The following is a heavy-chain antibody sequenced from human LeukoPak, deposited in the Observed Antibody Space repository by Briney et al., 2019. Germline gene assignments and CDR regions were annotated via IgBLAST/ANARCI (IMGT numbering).Heavy chain of an antibody. CDR2: IYSGGST. J-gene: IGHJ6*02. V-gene: IGHV3-53*01. CDR1: GFTVSSNY. D-gene: IGHD3-3*01. Sequence: GGSLRPSCAASGFTVSSNYMSWVRQAPGKGLEWVSVIYSGGSTYYADSVKGRFTISRDNSKNTLYLQMNSLRAEDTAVYYCARGELRFLEWLHYYYYGMDVWGQGTTVTVSS. CDR3: ARGELRFLEWLHYYYYGMDV.